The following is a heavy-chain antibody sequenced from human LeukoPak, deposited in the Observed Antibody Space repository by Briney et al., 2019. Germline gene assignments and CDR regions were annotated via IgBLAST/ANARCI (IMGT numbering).Heavy chain of an antibody. D-gene: IGHD2-2*01. CDR2: INPNSGGT. CDR1: GYTFTGYY. J-gene: IGHJ4*02. V-gene: IGHV1-2*02. Sequence: ASVKVSCKASGYTFTGYYMHWVRQAPGQGLEWMGWINPNSGGTNYAQKFQGRVTMTRDTSISTAYMELSRLRSDDTAVYYCARFGDIVVVPAAYWGQGTLVTVSS. CDR3: ARFGDIVVVPAAY.